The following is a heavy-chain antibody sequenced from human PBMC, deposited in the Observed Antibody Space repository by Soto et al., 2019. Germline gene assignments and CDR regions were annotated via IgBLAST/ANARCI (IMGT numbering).Heavy chain of an antibody. D-gene: IGHD3-3*01. V-gene: IGHV3-74*01. J-gene: IGHJ3*02. Sequence: PGGSLRLSCAASGLVFRNYWMHWVRQVPGKGLVWVSRIDSDGSSTSYAESVKGRFTISRDNAKNTLYLQMTSLRAEDTAVYFCARDEMRFNTFGVVISEKSAFDIWGQGTMVTVSS. CDR2: IDSDGSST. CDR3: ARDEMRFNTFGVVISEKSAFDI. CDR1: GLVFRNYW.